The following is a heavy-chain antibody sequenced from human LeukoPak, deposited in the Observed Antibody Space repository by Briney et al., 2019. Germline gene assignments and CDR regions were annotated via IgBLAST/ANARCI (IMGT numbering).Heavy chain of an antibody. Sequence: SVKVSCKASGGTFSSYVISWVRQAPGQGLEWMGGITPIFGTAKYAQKFQGRVSITADESTSTAYMELSSLRSEDTAVYYCARGTGIVVVPAAKVGFDPWGQGTLVTVSS. CDR2: ITPIFGTA. J-gene: IGHJ5*02. CDR3: ARGTGIVVVPAAKVGFDP. D-gene: IGHD2-2*01. CDR1: GGTFSSYV. V-gene: IGHV1-69*13.